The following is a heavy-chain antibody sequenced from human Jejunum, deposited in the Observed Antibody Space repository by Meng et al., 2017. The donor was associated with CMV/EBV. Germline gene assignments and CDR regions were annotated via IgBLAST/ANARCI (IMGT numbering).Heavy chain of an antibody. J-gene: IGHJ5*02. CDR3: ATTVHPVAYLNYFDP. V-gene: IGHV4-59*01. CDR1: GDSITRYY. CDR2: LYYSETA. D-gene: IGHD4-17*01. Sequence: SGDSITRYYGSWIRQPPGKGLEWIGYLYYSETAYYSHSLRGRVIISADTAKNHFSLSLTSVTAADTAVYFCATTVHPVAYLNYFDPWGQGTLVTV.